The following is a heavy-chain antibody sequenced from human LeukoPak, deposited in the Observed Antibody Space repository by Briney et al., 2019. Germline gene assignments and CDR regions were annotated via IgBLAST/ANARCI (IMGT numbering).Heavy chain of an antibody. D-gene: IGHD3-10*01. CDR3: ARGPAWFGESYFDY. CDR1: GYTFTSYF. J-gene: IGHJ4*02. Sequence: ASVKVSCKASGYTFTSYFIHWVRQAPGQGLEWMGVINPSGGSTSYAQKFQGRVTMTRDTSTSTVYMELRSLRSEDTAVYYCARGPAWFGESYFDYWGQGTLVTVSS. CDR2: INPSGGST. V-gene: IGHV1-46*01.